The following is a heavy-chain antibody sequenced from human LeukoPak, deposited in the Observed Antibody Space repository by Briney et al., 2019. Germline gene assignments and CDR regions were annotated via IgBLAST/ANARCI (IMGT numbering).Heavy chain of an antibody. CDR1: GGSISSYY. V-gene: IGHV4-59*01. J-gene: IGHJ6*03. Sequence: SETLSLTCTVSGGSISSYYWSWIRQPPGKGLEWIGYIYYGGSTNYNPSLKSRLTISVDTSKNQFSLKLSSVTAADTAVYYCARETSQKGAHYMDVWGKGTTVTISS. D-gene: IGHD3-16*01. CDR3: ARETSQKGAHYMDV. CDR2: IYYGGST.